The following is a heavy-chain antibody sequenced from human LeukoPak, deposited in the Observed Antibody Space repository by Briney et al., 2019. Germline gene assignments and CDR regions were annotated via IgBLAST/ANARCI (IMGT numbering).Heavy chain of an antibody. CDR3: ARGRGGWYFDP. Sequence: ASVKVSCKASGYTFTSFDINWVRQASGQGLEWIGWMNPTSSNTGYVQKFQGRVTMTTNTSISTAYMELSSLRSEDTAVYYCARGRGGWYFDPWGQGTLVTVSS. J-gene: IGHJ5*02. V-gene: IGHV1-8*01. CDR1: GYTFTSFD. CDR2: MNPTSSNT. D-gene: IGHD6-19*01.